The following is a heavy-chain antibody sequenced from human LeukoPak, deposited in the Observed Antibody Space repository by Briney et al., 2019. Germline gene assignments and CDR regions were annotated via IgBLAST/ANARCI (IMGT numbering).Heavy chain of an antibody. V-gene: IGHV4-30-4*07. CDR3: ARDVVYAFDI. CDR2: IYYSGSA. D-gene: IGHD6-6*01. CDR1: DDSISSGGYS. Sequence: SETVSLTCAVSDDSISSGGYSLTWIRQPPGKRLEWIGYIYYSGSAYYNPSLQSRVSISVDTSKNQFSLKLTSVTAADTAIYYCARDVVYAFDIWGQGTMVTVSS. J-gene: IGHJ3*02.